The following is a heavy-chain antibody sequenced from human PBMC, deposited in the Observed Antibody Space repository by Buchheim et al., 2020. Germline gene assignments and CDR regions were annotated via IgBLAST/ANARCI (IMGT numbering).Heavy chain of an antibody. D-gene: IGHD3-10*01. CDR3: ARSMVRGAPSLISTYYYYGMDV. CDR1: GGSISSGGYS. Sequence: QLQLQESGSGLVKPSQTLSLTCAVSGGSISSGGYSWSWIRQPPGEGLEWIGHIYHNGNTYYNPSLKSRVTISVDRSKNKFSLNLNSVTAADTAVYYCARSMVRGAPSLISTYYYYGMDVWGQGTT. V-gene: IGHV4-30-2*01. CDR2: IYHNGNT. J-gene: IGHJ6*02.